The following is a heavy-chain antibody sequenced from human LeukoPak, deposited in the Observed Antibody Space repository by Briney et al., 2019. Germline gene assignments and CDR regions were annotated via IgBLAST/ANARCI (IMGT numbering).Heavy chain of an antibody. Sequence: GVSLRLSCAVSGITFSNAWMSWVRQAPGKGLEWVGRIKSKSDGGTIENAAPVKGRFTISRDDSKNTVLLQMDSLKAEDTAVYYCTSGSTRLDYWGPGTLVTVSS. CDR2: IKSKSDGGTI. V-gene: IGHV3-15*01. CDR3: TSGSTRLDY. D-gene: IGHD2-2*01. J-gene: IGHJ4*02. CDR1: GITFSNAW.